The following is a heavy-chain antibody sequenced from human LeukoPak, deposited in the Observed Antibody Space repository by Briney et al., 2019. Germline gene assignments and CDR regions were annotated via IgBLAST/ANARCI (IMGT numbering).Heavy chain of an antibody. CDR2: ICGSGGST. V-gene: IGHV3-23*01. J-gene: IGHJ5*02. D-gene: IGHD5-18*01. Sequence: PGGSLRLSCAVSGFTFSSYAMSWVRQAPGKGLEWVSAICGSGGSTYYADSVKGRFTISRDNSKNTLYLQMNSLRAEDTAVYYCAKDGLSFVDTAMVPFDPWSQGTLVTVSS. CDR3: AKDGLSFVDTAMVPFDP. CDR1: GFTFSSYA.